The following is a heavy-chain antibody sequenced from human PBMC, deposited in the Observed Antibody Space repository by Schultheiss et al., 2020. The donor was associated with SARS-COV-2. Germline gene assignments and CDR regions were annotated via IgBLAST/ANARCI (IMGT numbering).Heavy chain of an antibody. Sequence: GGSLRLSCAASGFTVSSNYMSWVRQAPGKGLEWVSVIYSGGSTYYADSVKGRFTISRDNSKNTLYLQMNSLRAEDTAVYYCARSVGSGRYDTYYYYGMDVWGQGTTVTVSS. CDR3: ARSVGSGRYDTYYYYGMDV. J-gene: IGHJ6*02. D-gene: IGHD6-19*01. V-gene: IGHV3-53*01. CDR2: IYSGGST. CDR1: GFTVSSNY.